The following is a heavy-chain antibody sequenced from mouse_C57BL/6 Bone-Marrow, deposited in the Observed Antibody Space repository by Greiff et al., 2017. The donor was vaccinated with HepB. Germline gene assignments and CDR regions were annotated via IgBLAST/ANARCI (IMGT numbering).Heavy chain of an antibody. V-gene: IGHV5-6-3*01. CDR2: INSNGGST. CDR3: ARDRTGFAY. Sequence: EVMLVESGGGLVQPGGSLKLSCAASGFTFSSYGMSWVRQTPDKRLELVATINSNGGSTYYPDSVKGRFTISRDNAKNTLYLRMSSLKSEDTAMYYCARDRTGFAYWGQGTLVTVSA. CDR1: GFTFSSYG. J-gene: IGHJ3*01. D-gene: IGHD4-1*01.